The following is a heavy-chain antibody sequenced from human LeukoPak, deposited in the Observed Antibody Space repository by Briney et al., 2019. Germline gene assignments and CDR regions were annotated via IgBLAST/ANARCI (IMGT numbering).Heavy chain of an antibody. J-gene: IGHJ3*02. CDR3: ARGYGDNVGVAFDI. V-gene: IGHV1-8*02. Sequence: ASVKVSCKASGYTFTSYGISWVRQAPGQGLEWMGWMNPNSGNTGYAQKFQGRVTMTRNTSISTAYMELSSLRSEDTAVYYCARGYGDNVGVAFDIWGQGTMVTVSS. CDR1: GYTFTSYG. CDR2: MNPNSGNT. D-gene: IGHD4-17*01.